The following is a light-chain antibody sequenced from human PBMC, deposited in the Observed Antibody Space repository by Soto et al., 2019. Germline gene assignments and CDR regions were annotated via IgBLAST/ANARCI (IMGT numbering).Light chain of an antibody. CDR2: DVS. Sequence: QSALTQPASVCGSPGQSITISCTGTSSDVGGYNYVSWYQQHPGKAPKLMIYDVSKRPSGVSNRFSGSKSGNTASLTISGLQAEDEADYYCSSYTGSSTYVVFGGGTKLTVL. J-gene: IGLJ2*01. CDR3: SSYTGSSTYVV. V-gene: IGLV2-14*01. CDR1: SSDVGGYNY.